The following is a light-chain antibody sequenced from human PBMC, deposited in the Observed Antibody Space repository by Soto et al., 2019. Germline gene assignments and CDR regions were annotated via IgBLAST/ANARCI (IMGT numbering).Light chain of an antibody. CDR2: DAS. CDR1: QSISSY. CDR3: QQRSNWPLT. Sequence: EIVLTQSPATLFLSPGERATLSCRASQSISSYLVWYQQKPGQAPRLLIYDASTRATGIPGRFSGSGSGTDFTLTISSPEPEDVALYFCQQRSNWPLTFGGGTKVEIK. V-gene: IGKV3-11*01. J-gene: IGKJ4*01.